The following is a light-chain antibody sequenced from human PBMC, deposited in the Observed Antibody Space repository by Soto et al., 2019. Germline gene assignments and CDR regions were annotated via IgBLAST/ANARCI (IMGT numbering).Light chain of an antibody. V-gene: IGKV3-20*01. CDR3: YQYGRSPFT. CDR2: GAS. Sequence: DIVLTQSPGTLSLSPGERATLSCRASQSVPANFLAWYQRKPGQAPRLLIYGASNRAADIPARFNGTGSGTDFTLSTNALQPEGFGMYFCYQYGRSPFTFGQGTKLDIK. J-gene: IGKJ2*01. CDR1: QSVPANF.